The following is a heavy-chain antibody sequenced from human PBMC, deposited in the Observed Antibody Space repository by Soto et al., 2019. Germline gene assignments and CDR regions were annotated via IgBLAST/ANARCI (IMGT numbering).Heavy chain of an antibody. CDR3: ASRHSSPYFDY. Sequence: SETLSLTCDVSGDTISTGGYTWAWIRQPPGKGLEWIGPTYHSGSTYYNPSLKSRVTISVDTSKNQFSLKLNSVTAADTAVYYCASRHSSPYFDYWGQGTLVTVSS. CDR1: GDTISTGGYT. D-gene: IGHD6-13*01. CDR2: TYHSGST. J-gene: IGHJ4*02. V-gene: IGHV4-30-2*05.